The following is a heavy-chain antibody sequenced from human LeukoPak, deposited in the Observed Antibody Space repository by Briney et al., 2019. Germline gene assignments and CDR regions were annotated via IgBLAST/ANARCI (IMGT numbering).Heavy chain of an antibody. CDR3: ARDVGGYSLPDYYYYMDV. J-gene: IGHJ6*03. CDR2: IYTSGST. Sequence: PSETLSLTCTVSGGSISSYYWSWIRQPPGKGLEWIGYIYTSGSTNYNPSLKSRVTISVDTSKNQFSLKLSSVTAADTAVYYCARDVGGYSLPDYYYYMDVWGKGTTVTVSS. V-gene: IGHV4-4*09. CDR1: GGSISSYY. D-gene: IGHD3-22*01.